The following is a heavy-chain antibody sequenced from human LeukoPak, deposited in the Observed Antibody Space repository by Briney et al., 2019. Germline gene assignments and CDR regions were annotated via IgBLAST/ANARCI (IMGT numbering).Heavy chain of an antibody. CDR2: ISYDGSNK. Sequence: GGSLRLSCAASGFSFSSYAMHWVRQAPGKGLEWVALISYDGSNKYYVDSVKGRFTISRDNSKNTLYLQMNSLRAEDTAVYYCARWLRGIADEDGVDVWGQGTTVTVSS. CDR1: GFSFSSYA. CDR3: ARWLRGIADEDGVDV. J-gene: IGHJ6*02. D-gene: IGHD6-13*01. V-gene: IGHV3-30*03.